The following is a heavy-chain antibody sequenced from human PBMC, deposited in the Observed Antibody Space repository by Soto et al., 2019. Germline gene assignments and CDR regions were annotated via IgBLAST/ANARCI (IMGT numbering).Heavy chain of an antibody. V-gene: IGHV4-31*03. CDR3: ARARMVRGVIYYYGMDV. Sequence: QVQLQESGPGLVKSSQTLSLTCTVSGGSISSGGNYWSWMRQHPGKGMEWIGYIYHSGSTYYNPSLKSRVTISVDTSKNQFSLKLNSVTAADTAVYDCARARMVRGVIYYYGMDVWGQGTTVTVSS. D-gene: IGHD3-10*01. J-gene: IGHJ6*02. CDR2: IYHSGST. CDR1: GGSISSGGNY.